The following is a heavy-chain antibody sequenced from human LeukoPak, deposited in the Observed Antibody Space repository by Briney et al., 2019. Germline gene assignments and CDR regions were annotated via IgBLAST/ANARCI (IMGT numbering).Heavy chain of an antibody. V-gene: IGHV4-4*07. CDR1: GGSISSYY. J-gene: IGHJ3*02. D-gene: IGHD3-10*01. Sequence: SETLSLTCTVPGGSISSYYWSWIRQPAGKGLEWIGRIYTSGSTNYNPSLKSRVTMSVDTSKNQFSLKLSSVTAADTVVYYCARESVWFGAPGGAFDIWGQGTMVTVSS. CDR2: IYTSGST. CDR3: ARESVWFGAPGGAFDI.